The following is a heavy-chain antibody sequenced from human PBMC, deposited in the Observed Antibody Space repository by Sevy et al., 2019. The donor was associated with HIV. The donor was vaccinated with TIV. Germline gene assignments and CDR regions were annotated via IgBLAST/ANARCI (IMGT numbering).Heavy chain of an antibody. V-gene: IGHV4-34*01. CDR2: INHSGST. D-gene: IGHD3-22*01. CDR3: AREPYFFDKSGYFWDY. Sequence: SETLSLTCAVYGGSFSGYYWSWIRQPPGKGLEWIGEINHSGSTNYNPSLKSRVTISVDTSKNQFSLRLFSVAAADTAMYYCAREPYFFDKSGYFWDYWGQGILVTVSS. CDR1: GGSFSGYY. J-gene: IGHJ4*02.